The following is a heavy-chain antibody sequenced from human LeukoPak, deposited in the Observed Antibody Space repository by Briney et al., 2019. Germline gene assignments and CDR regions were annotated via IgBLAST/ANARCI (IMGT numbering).Heavy chain of an antibody. V-gene: IGHV4-39*06. CDR3: ARDYGDHRVDY. D-gene: IGHD4-17*01. CDR1: GGSISRSTHS. Sequence: SETLSLTCSVSGGSISRSTHSWDWIRQPPGKGLEWIGTIHYSGKTYYNPSLKSRITISIDTSKKQFALKLSSVTAADTAVYYCARDYGDHRVDYWGQGTLVTVSS. J-gene: IGHJ4*02. CDR2: IHYSGKT.